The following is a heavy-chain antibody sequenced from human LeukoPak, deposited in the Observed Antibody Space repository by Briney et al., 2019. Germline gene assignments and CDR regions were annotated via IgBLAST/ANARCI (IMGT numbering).Heavy chain of an antibody. CDR1: GFTFSSYG. J-gene: IGHJ4*02. V-gene: IGHV3-33*01. CDR3: ARALRGYSGYDAFDY. Sequence: GGSLRLSCAASGFTFSSYGMHWVRQAPGKGLEWVAVIWYDGSNKYYADSVKGRFTISRDNSKNTLYLRMNSLRAEDTAVYYCARALRGYSGYDAFDYWGQGTLVTVSS. CDR2: IWYDGSNK. D-gene: IGHD5-12*01.